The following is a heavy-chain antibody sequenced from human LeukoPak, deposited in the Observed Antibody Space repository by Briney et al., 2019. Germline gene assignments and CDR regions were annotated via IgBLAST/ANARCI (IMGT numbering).Heavy chain of an antibody. Sequence: ASVKVSCKASGYIFTGYYLHWVRQAPGQGLEWLGWINPNSGGTNYAQNFQGRVTMTSDTSITTTYMELSRLRSDDTAVYYCARDPRVVATRVSYMDVWGKGTTVTVSS. J-gene: IGHJ6*03. D-gene: IGHD2-21*02. CDR1: GYIFTGYY. CDR2: INPNSGGT. CDR3: ARDPRVVATRVSYMDV. V-gene: IGHV1-2*02.